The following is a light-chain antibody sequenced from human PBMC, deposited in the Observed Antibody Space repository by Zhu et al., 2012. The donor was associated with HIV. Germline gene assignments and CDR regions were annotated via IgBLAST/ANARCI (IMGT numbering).Light chain of an antibody. Sequence: EIVLTQSPGTLSLSPGERATVSCRASQKSSSLAWYQQRPGQAPRLLIYGFSTRATGIPDRFTGTGSGANFTLTISRLEPEDFAIYYCQQYTSSPYTFGQGDQTGDQT. CDR3: QQYTSSPYT. CDR1: QKSSS. J-gene: IGKJ2*01. CDR2: GFS. V-gene: IGKV3-20*01.